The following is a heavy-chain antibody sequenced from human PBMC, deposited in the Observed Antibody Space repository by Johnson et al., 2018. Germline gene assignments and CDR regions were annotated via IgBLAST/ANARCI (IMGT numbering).Heavy chain of an antibody. Sequence: QVQLQESGPGLVKPSETLSLTCAVSGGSISDYYWNWIRQSPGKGLEWIGDIYYNGSTKYNPSLKSRVTISVATSKNQFSLKLRSVTAADTAVYFCARMEHWNYYYYDGMEVWGQGTTVTVSS. CDR1: GGSISDYY. D-gene: IGHD1-1*01. CDR2: IYYNGST. CDR3: ARMEHWNYYYYDGMEV. V-gene: IGHV4-59*01. J-gene: IGHJ6*02.